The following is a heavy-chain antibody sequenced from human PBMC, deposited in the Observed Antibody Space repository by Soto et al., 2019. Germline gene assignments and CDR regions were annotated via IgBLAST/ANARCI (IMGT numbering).Heavy chain of an antibody. CDR2: MYNTGST. J-gene: IGHJ6*02. Sequence: SETLSLTCTVSGGSISSYYWCWLRQPPGQGLEWIGYMYNTGSTIYNPSLKSRVTISVDTSKNQFSLKLNSVTAADTAVYYCARDLWGYWGADCHPLDVWGQGTTVTV. V-gene: IGHV4-59*01. D-gene: IGHD2-21*02. CDR1: GGSISSYY. CDR3: ARDLWGYWGADCHPLDV.